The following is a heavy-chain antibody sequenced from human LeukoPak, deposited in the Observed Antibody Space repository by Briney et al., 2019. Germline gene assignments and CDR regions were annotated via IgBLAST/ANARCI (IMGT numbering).Heavy chain of an antibody. CDR1: GFTFSSYS. CDR3: ARERFGVKAQPFDY. D-gene: IGHD3-16*01. Sequence: PGGSLRLSCAASGFTFSSYSMNWVRQAPGKGLEWVSSISSSSSYIYYTDSVKGRFTISRDNAKNSLYLQMNSLRAEDTAVYYCARERFGVKAQPFDYWGQGTLVTVSS. J-gene: IGHJ4*02. V-gene: IGHV3-21*01. CDR2: ISSSSSYI.